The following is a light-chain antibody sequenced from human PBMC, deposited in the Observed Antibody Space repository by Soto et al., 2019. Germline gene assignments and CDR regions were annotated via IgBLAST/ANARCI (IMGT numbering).Light chain of an antibody. Sequence: QFALTQPASVSGSPGQSITMSCTGTSSDVGGYNYVSWYQQHPGKAPKLMIYGVSNRPSGVANRFSGSKSGNTASLTISGLQAEDEADYYCSSYTSSSTLYVFGTGTKLTVL. V-gene: IGLV2-14*01. J-gene: IGLJ1*01. CDR1: SSDVGGYNY. CDR2: GVS. CDR3: SSYTSSSTLYV.